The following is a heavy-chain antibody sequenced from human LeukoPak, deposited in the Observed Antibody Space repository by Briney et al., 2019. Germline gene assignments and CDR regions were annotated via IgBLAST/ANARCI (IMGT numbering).Heavy chain of an antibody. V-gene: IGHV4-59*01. Sequence: PSETLSLTCTVSGDSISSDHWSWIRQPPGKGLEWIGYIYYSGSTNYNPSLKSRVTISVDTSKNQFSLKRRSVTAADTAVYYCARVEWGGAYDIWGQGTMVTVSS. CDR1: GDSISSDH. D-gene: IGHD1-26*01. CDR2: IYYSGST. CDR3: ARVEWGGAYDI. J-gene: IGHJ3*02.